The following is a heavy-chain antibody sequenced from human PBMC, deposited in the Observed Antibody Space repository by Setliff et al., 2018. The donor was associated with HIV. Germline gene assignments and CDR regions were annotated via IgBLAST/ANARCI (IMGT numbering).Heavy chain of an antibody. V-gene: IGHV3-7*01. Sequence: GGSLRLSCAASGFTFSSYWMSWVRQAPGKGLEWVANIKQDGSEKYYVDSVKGRFTISRDNAKNSLYLQMNSLRAEDTAVYYCARSVIGYYYYGMDVWGQGTTVTVSS. CDR2: IKQDGSEK. CDR3: ARSVIGYYYYGMDV. D-gene: IGHD3-10*01. CDR1: GFTFSSYW. J-gene: IGHJ6*02.